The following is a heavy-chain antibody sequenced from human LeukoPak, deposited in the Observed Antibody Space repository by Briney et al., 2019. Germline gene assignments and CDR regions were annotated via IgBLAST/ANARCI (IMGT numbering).Heavy chain of an antibody. V-gene: IGHV4-4*07. D-gene: IGHD6-19*01. CDR3: AKYGKSGWSIDN. CDR1: GGSISSYY. J-gene: IGHJ4*02. Sequence: SGTLSLTCTVSGGSISSYYWSWIRQPAGKGLEWIGRIYTSGSTNYNPSLKSRVTMSVDTSKNQFSLKLSSVTAADTAVYFCAKYGKSGWSIDNWGQGTLVTVSS. CDR2: IYTSGST.